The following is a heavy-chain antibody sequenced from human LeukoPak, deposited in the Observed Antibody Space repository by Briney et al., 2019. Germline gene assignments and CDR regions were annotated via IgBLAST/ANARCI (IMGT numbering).Heavy chain of an antibody. CDR2: ISNNSSYI. CDR1: GFTFSSYS. J-gene: IGHJ4*02. CDR3: ARDIRRDGYNLNY. V-gene: IGHV3-21*01. Sequence: GGSLRLSSAASGFTFSSYSMNWVRQAPGKGLEWVSSISNNSSYIYYADSVKGRFTISRDKAKNSLYLQMNSLRAEDTAVYYCARDIRRDGYNLNYWGQGTLVTVSS. D-gene: IGHD5-24*01.